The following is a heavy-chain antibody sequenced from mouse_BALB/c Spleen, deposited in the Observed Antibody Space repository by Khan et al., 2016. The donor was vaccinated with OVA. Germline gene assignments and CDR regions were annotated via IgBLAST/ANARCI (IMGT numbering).Heavy chain of an antibody. Sequence: QVQLKQSGPGLVAPSQSLSITCTIPGFSLTNYGVHWVRQPPGKGLEWLVVIWSDGSTTYNSALKSRLTISKDNSKSQVFLKMNNLQTDDTAMYFCARQPYYNYNIMDYWGQGTSVTVSS. D-gene: IGHD2-12*01. CDR2: IWSDGST. CDR1: GFSLTNYG. J-gene: IGHJ4*01. V-gene: IGHV2-6-1*01. CDR3: ARQPYYNYNIMDY.